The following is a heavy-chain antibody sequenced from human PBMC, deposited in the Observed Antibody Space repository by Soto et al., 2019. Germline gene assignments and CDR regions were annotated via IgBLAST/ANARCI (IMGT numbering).Heavy chain of an antibody. Sequence: SETLSLTCAVYGGSFSGYYWSWIRQPPGKGLEWIGEINHSGSTNYNPSLKSRVTISVDTSKNQFSLKLSSVTAADTAVYYCARPSNNYVAYWGQGTLVTVSS. CDR2: INHSGST. CDR3: ARPSNNYVAY. J-gene: IGHJ4*02. CDR1: GGSFSGYY. V-gene: IGHV4-34*01.